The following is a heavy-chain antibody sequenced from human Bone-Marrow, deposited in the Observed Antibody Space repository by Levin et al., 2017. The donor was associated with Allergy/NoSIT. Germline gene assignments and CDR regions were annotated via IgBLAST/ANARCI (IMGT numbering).Heavy chain of an antibody. Sequence: GGSLRLSCAASGFTFSTFAMTWVRQAPGRGLEWVSSISDTGGLTYSADSVKGRFTISRDNAKSILFLQLNSLRLEDTALYYCAKGPAIFGVQSYYLDTWGQGSLVTVSS. J-gene: IGHJ4*02. CDR2: ISDTGGLT. CDR1: GFTFSTFA. D-gene: IGHD3-3*01. V-gene: IGHV3-23*01. CDR3: AKGPAIFGVQSYYLDT.